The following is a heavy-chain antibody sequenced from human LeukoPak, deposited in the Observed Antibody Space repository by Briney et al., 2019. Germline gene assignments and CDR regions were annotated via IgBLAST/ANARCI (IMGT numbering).Heavy chain of an antibody. J-gene: IGHJ4*02. CDR2: ISYDGSNK. CDR3: AKVGLFRDQLPKYYFDY. V-gene: IGHV3-30-3*01. D-gene: IGHD2-2*01. Sequence: PGGSLRLSCAASGFTFSSYAMHWVRQAPGKGLEWVAVISYDGSNKYYADSVKGRFTISRDNSKNTLYLQMNSLRAEDTAVYYCAKVGLFRDQLPKYYFDYWGQGTLVTVSS. CDR1: GFTFSSYA.